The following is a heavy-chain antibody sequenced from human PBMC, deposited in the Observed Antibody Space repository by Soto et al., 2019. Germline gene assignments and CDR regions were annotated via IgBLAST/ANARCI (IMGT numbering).Heavy chain of an antibody. J-gene: IGHJ4*02. Sequence: ASVKVSCKASGYTFSTYYMHWVRQAPGQGYEWMGIINPSVGITTYAQKFQGRVTMTRDTSTTTVYMELSSLKSEDTAVYYCARYDYNGYYFDYWGQGTLVTVSS. CDR2: INPSVGIT. CDR1: GYTFSTYY. V-gene: IGHV1-46*01. D-gene: IGHD4-4*01. CDR3: ARYDYNGYYFDY.